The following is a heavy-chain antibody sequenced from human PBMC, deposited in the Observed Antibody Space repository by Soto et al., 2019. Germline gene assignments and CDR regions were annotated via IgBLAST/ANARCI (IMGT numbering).Heavy chain of an antibody. CDR3: ARGPNYDQWSPSDY. J-gene: IGHJ4*02. CDR1: GGSISSHY. CDR2: FYNSGST. V-gene: IGHV4-59*11. D-gene: IGHD3-3*01. Sequence: QVQLQESGPGLVKPSETLSLTCSVSGGSISSHYWNWIRQVPGKGLEWLGYFYNSGSTNYNPALRSRLTISVDTSKNQFSLKLTSVTAADTAVYYCARGPNYDQWSPSDYWGQGTLVTVSS.